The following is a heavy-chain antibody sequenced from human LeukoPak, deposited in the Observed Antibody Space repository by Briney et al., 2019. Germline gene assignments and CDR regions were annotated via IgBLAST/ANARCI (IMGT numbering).Heavy chain of an antibody. CDR2: ISGSGGST. Sequence: GGSLRLSCAASGFTFSSYAMSWVRHAPGKGLEWVSAISGSGGSTYYADSVKGRFTISRDNSKNTLYLQMNSLRAEDTAVYYCAKDPSSGWYYFDYWGQGTLVTVSS. CDR1: GFTFSSYA. D-gene: IGHD6-19*01. J-gene: IGHJ4*02. V-gene: IGHV3-23*01. CDR3: AKDPSSGWYYFDY.